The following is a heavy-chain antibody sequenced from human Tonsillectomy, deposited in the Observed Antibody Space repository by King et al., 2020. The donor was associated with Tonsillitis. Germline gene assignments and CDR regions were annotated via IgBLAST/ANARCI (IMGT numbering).Heavy chain of an antibody. CDR3: ARRSPGSGWYFDL. CDR2: IYLSGDT. V-gene: IGHV4-4*01. Sequence: QLQESGPGLVKPPGTLSLTCGVSGGSISNFHWWNWARQPPGGALEWIGEIYLSGDTNYNPSLESRVTVSLDKSRKEISLNLRSVTAADAAVYWCARRSPGSGWYFDLWGRGTLVSVSS. CDR1: GGSISNFHW. J-gene: IGHJ2*01. D-gene: IGHD3-10*01.